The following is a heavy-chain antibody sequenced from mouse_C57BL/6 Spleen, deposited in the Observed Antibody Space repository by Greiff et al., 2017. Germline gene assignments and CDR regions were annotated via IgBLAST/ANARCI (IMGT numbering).Heavy chain of an antibody. CDR3: ARRDEDYAMDY. V-gene: IGHV1-82*01. CDR1: GYAFSSSW. CDR2: IYPGDGDT. J-gene: IGHJ4*01. Sequence: QVHVKQSGPELVKPGASVKISCKASGYAFSSSWMNWVKQRPGKGLEWIGRIYPGDGDTNYNGKFKGKATLTADKSSSTAYMQLSSLTSEDSAVYFCARRDEDYAMDYWGQGTSVTVSS.